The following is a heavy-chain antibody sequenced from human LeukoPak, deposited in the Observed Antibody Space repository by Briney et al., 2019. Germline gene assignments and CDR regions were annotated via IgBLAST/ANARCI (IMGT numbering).Heavy chain of an antibody. Sequence: AGGSLRLSCAASGFTFSDYYMNWVRQAPGKGLEWVSYISSSGSTIYYADSVKGRFTISRDNAKNSLYLQMNSLRAEDTAVYYCARSGSSGYYYGFSAFDIWGQGTMVTVSS. CDR3: ARSGSSGYYYGFSAFDI. CDR2: ISSSGSTI. D-gene: IGHD3-22*01. J-gene: IGHJ3*02. CDR1: GFTFSDYY. V-gene: IGHV3-11*04.